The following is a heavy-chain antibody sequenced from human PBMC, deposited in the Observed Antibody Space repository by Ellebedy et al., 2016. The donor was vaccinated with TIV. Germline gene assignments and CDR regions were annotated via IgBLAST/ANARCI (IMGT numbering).Heavy chain of an antibody. D-gene: IGHD2-15*01. CDR2: ISGRGAST. J-gene: IGHJ3*02. CDR3: ARVYCSGATCPAAFDI. Sequence: PGGSLRLSCAASGFTFSTYAMTWVRQAPGKGLEWVSTISGRGASTYYADSVKGRFTISGDNAKNTLFLQMNSLKAEDTALYYCARVYCSGATCPAAFDIWGQGTMVTVSS. CDR1: GFTFSTYA. V-gene: IGHV3-23*01.